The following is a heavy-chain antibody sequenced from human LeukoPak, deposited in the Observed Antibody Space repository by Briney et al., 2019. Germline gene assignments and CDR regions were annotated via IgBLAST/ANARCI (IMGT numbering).Heavy chain of an antibody. Sequence: GGSLRLSCAASGFTFSSYGMSWVRQAPGKGLEWVSAISGSGGSTYYADSVKGRFTISRDNSKNTLYLQMNSLRAEDTAVYYCAKAYYYDSSGYRKGAFDIWGQGTMVTVSS. D-gene: IGHD3-22*01. CDR3: AKAYYYDSSGYRKGAFDI. V-gene: IGHV3-23*01. J-gene: IGHJ3*02. CDR1: GFTFSSYG. CDR2: ISGSGGST.